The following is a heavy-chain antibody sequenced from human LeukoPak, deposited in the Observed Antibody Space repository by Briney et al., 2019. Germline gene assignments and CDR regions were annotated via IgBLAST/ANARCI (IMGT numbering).Heavy chain of an antibody. CDR1: GFTFSSYA. CDR2: ISYDGSNK. V-gene: IGHV3-30-3*01. J-gene: IGHJ4*02. CDR3: AASGF. D-gene: IGHD3-10*01. Sequence: GGSLRLSCAASGFTFSSYAMHWVRQAPGKGLEWVAVISYDGSNKYYTDSVKGRFTISRDNSKNTLYLQMNSLRAEDRAVYYCAASGFWGQGTLVTVSS.